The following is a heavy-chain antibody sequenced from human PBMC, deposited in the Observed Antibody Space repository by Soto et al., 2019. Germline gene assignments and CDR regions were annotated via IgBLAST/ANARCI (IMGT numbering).Heavy chain of an antibody. D-gene: IGHD2-21*02. CDR1: GGTFSSYA. Sequence: SVKVSCKASGGTFSSYAISWVRQAPGQGLEWMGGIIPIFGTANYAQKFQGRVTITADESTSTAYMELSSLRSEDTAVYYCARSYCGGDCGWFDPWGQGTLVTVSS. CDR3: ARSYCGGDCGWFDP. CDR2: IIPIFGTA. V-gene: IGHV1-69*13. J-gene: IGHJ5*02.